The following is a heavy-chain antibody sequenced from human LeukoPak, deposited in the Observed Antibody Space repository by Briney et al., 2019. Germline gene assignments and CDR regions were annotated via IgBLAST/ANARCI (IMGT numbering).Heavy chain of an antibody. Sequence: GGSLRLSCAASGFFSSYAMSWVRQAPGKGLEWVSGISGGGGGTYYADSVKGRFTISRDNSKNTLYLQMNGLRAEDTAVYYCAKGVAGYFDYWGQGTLVTVSS. J-gene: IGHJ4*02. CDR1: GFFSSYA. V-gene: IGHV3-23*01. CDR3: AKGVAGYFDY. CDR2: ISGGGGGT. D-gene: IGHD6-19*01.